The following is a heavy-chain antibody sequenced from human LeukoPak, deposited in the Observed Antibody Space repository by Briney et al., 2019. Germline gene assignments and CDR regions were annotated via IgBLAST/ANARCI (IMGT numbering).Heavy chain of an antibody. J-gene: IGHJ6*03. CDR2: IYYSGST. Sequence: PSETLSLTCTVSGGSISSGGYYWSWIRQPPGKGLEWIGYIYYSGSTNYNPSLKSRVTISVDTSKNQFSLKLSSVTAADTAVYYCARAVPGALHCNITSCYSDAYYMDVWGKGTTVTVSS. D-gene: IGHD2-2*02. CDR1: GGSISSGGYY. CDR3: ARAVPGALHCNITSCYSDAYYMDV. V-gene: IGHV4-61*08.